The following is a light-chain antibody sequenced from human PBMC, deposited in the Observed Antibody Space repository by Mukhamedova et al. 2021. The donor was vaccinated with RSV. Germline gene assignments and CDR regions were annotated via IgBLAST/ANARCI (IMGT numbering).Light chain of an antibody. Sequence: KWYQRRVHGKAPKLLIYGASTLQSGVPSRFSGSGSGTDFILTISSLQPEDFATYYCQVSHSTLSFTFGPGTKVDLK. J-gene: IGKJ3*01. CDR2: GAS. CDR3: QVSHSTLSFT. V-gene: IGKV1-39*01.